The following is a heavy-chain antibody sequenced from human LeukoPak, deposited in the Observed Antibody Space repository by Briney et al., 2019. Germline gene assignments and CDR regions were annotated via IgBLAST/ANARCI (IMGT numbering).Heavy chain of an antibody. V-gene: IGHV3-23*01. Sequence: GGSLRLSCAASGFTFSSYAMSWVRRAPGKGLEWGSGISGSGGDTYYADSVKGRFTISRDNSKNTLYLQMNSLRAEDTAVYYCAKDRRHIVVLPSNNAFDIWGQGTMVTASS. CDR1: GFTFSSYA. CDR3: AKDRRHIVVLPSNNAFDI. D-gene: IGHD2-2*01. CDR2: ISGSGGDT. J-gene: IGHJ3*02.